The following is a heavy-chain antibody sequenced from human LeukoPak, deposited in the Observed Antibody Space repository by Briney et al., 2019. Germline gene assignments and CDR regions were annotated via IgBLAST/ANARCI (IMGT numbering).Heavy chain of an antibody. J-gene: IGHJ4*02. CDR3: AKDLRIQLWAYFFDY. V-gene: IGHV3-23*01. CDR1: GFTFSSYA. Sequence: SGGSLRLSCAASGFTFSSYAMTWVRQAPVKALEWVSTISNSGGSTYYADSVKGRFTISRDNSKNTLYLHMNSLRDEDTAVYYCAKDLRIQLWAYFFDYWGQGTLVTVSS. CDR2: ISNSGGST. D-gene: IGHD5-18*01.